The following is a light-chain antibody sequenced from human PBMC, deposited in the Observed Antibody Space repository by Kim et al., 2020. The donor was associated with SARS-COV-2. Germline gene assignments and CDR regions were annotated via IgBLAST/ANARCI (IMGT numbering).Light chain of an antibody. Sequence: GQKRTISCYGSNFNIGKNYVSWYQHYPGTAPKLLIYDNEKRPSGTPDRFSGSRSGTSATLGITGLQTWDEADYYCGTWDSSLSAVLFGGGTKVTVL. CDR3: GTWDSSLSAVL. CDR2: DNE. CDR1: NFNIGKNY. V-gene: IGLV1-51*01. J-gene: IGLJ2*01.